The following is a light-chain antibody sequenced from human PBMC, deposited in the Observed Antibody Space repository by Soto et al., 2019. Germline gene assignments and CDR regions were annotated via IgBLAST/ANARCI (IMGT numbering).Light chain of an antibody. J-gene: IGKJ2*01. Sequence: DIQMTQSPSTLSGSVGDRVTITCRASQTISSWLAWYQQKPGKAPKLLIYKASTLKSGVPSRFSGSGSGTEFTLTITRVEPEDFGVYYCQQYGGSPPAYTFGLGTKLEI. CDR3: QQYGGSPPAYT. V-gene: IGKV1-5*03. CDR2: KAS. CDR1: QTISSW.